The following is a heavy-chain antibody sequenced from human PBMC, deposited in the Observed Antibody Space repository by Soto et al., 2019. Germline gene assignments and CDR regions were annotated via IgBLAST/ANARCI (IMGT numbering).Heavy chain of an antibody. D-gene: IGHD3-10*01. CDR3: ARAGGAMVRGVIRPYNWFDP. CDR1: GGTFSSYA. CDR2: IIPIFGTA. Sequence: QVQLVQSGAEVKKPGSSVKVSCKASGGTFSSYAISWVRQAPGQGLEWMGGIIPIFGTANYAQKFQGRVTITADESTSTAYRELSSLRSEDTAVYYCARAGGAMVRGVIRPYNWFDPWGQGTLVTVSS. V-gene: IGHV1-69*01. J-gene: IGHJ5*02.